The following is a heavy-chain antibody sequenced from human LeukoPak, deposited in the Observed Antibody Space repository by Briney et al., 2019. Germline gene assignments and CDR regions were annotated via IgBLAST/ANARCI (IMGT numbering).Heavy chain of an antibody. CDR1: GYTFTGNY. Sequence: ASVKVSFKASGYTFTGNYMHWVRQAPGQGLEWMGWVDPNSGATNYAQKFQGRVTMTRDTSISTAYMELSRLRSDDTAVYYCARVLPSDYWGQGTLVTVSS. CDR2: VDPNSGAT. V-gene: IGHV1-2*02. J-gene: IGHJ4*02. CDR3: ARVLPSDY.